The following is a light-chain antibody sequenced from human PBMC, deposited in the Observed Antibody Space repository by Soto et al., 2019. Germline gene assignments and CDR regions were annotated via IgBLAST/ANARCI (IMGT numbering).Light chain of an antibody. J-gene: IGLJ1*01. CDR3: SSSTSSSTP. CDR2: DVS. Sequence: QSALTQPASVSGSPGQSITISCTGTSSDVGDYDYVSWYQHHPGKAPKLMIYDVSNRPSGVSNRFSGSKSGNTASLTISGLQAEDEADYYSSSSTSSSTPFGTGTKVTVL. CDR1: SSDVGDYDY. V-gene: IGLV2-14*03.